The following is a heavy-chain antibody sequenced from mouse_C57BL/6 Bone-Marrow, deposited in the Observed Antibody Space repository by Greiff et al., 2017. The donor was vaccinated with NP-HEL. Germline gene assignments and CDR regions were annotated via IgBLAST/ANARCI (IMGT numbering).Heavy chain of an antibody. J-gene: IGHJ2*01. D-gene: IGHD3-2*02. CDR2: INSDGGST. Sequence: EVKLMESGGGLVQPGESLKLSCESNEYEFPSHDMSWVRKTPEKRLELVAAINSDGGSTYYPDTMERRFIISRDNTKKTLYLQMSSLRSEDTALYYCARRGWLRLLPFDYWGQGTTLTVSS. CDR3: ARRGWLRLLPFDY. V-gene: IGHV5-2*01. CDR1: EYEFPSHD.